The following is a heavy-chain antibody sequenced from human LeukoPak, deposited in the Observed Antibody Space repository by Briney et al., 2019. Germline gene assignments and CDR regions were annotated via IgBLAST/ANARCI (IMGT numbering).Heavy chain of an antibody. CDR1: GGSISSYY. CDR3: ARVGYSSGWYPLDY. V-gene: IGHV4-4*07. CDR2: IYATGST. J-gene: IGHJ4*02. D-gene: IGHD6-19*01. Sequence: SETLSLTCTVSGGSISSYYWSWIRQPAGRGLEWIGRIYATGSTNYNPSLKSRVTMSVDTSKNQFSLNLNSVTAADTAVYYCARVGYSSGWYPLDYWGQGTLVTVSS.